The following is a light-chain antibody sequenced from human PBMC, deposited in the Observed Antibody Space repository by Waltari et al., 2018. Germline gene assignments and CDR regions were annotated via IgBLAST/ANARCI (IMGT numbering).Light chain of an antibody. Sequence: DIVMTQSPDSLAVSLGERATINCKSSQTVLYSSNNKTYLAWYQQKPRQPPRLLIYWASARESGVPARFSGSGSGTDFTLSISSLQAEDVAVYYCQQDYSTPLTFGGGTKVELK. CDR1: QTVLYSSNNKTY. J-gene: IGKJ4*01. CDR3: QQDYSTPLT. V-gene: IGKV4-1*01. CDR2: WAS.